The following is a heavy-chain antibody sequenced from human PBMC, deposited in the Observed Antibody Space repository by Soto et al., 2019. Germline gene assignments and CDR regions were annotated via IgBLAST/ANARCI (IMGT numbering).Heavy chain of an antibody. D-gene: IGHD5-12*01. CDR2: INAGNGNT. V-gene: IGHV1-3*01. Sequence: ASVKVSCKASGYTFTSYAMHCVLQSPVQRLDWMGWINAGNGNTKYSQKFQGRVTITRDTSASTAYMELSSLRSEDTAVYYCAIRGGYDWGKYYYYYGMDVWGQGTTVTVSS. CDR1: GYTFTSYA. J-gene: IGHJ6*02. CDR3: AIRGGYDWGKYYYYYGMDV.